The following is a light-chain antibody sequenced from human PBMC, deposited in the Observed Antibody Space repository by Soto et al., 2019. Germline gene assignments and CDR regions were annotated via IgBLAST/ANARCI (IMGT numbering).Light chain of an antibody. CDR1: QSLLHGDGNTY. J-gene: IGKJ5*01. Sequence: DLVMTQTPLSSPVTHGQPASISCRSSQSLLHGDGNTYFSWLQQRPGQPPRLLIYKISNRLSGVPDRFSGSGAETDFTLKISRVEADDVGVYYCMQGTQYPITFGQGTRLEIK. V-gene: IGKV2-24*01. CDR3: MQGTQYPIT. CDR2: KIS.